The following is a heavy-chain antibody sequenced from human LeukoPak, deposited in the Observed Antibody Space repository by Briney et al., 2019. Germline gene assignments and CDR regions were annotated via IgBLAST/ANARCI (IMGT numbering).Heavy chain of an antibody. J-gene: IGHJ6*02. D-gene: IGHD1-26*01. V-gene: IGHV4-30-4*01. CDR1: GGSISSGDYY. CDR2: IYYSGST. CDR3: ARVGMTYYGMDV. Sequence: PSQTLSLTCTVSGGSISSGDYYWSWIRQPPGKGLEWIGYIYYSGSTYYNPSLKSRVTISVDTSKNQFSLQLNSVTPEDTAVYYCARVGMTYYGMDVWGQGTTVTVSS.